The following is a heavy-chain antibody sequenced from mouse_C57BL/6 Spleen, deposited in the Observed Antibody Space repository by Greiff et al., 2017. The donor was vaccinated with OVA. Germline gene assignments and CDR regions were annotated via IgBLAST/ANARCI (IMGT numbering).Heavy chain of an antibody. D-gene: IGHD1-1*01. Sequence: QVQLKQPGAELVMPGASVKLSCKASGYTFTSYWMHWVKQRPGQGLEWIGEIDPSDSYTNYNQKFKGKSTLTVDKSSSTAYMQLSSLTSEDSAVYYCARGYYYGSSYYFDYWGQGTTLTVSS. J-gene: IGHJ2*01. CDR1: GYTFTSYW. V-gene: IGHV1-69*01. CDR3: ARGYYYGSSYYFDY. CDR2: IDPSDSYT.